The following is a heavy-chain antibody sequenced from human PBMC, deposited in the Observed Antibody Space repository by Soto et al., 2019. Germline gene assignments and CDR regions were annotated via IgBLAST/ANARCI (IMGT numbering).Heavy chain of an antibody. Sequence: SETLSLTCAVSGGSISSGGYSWSWIRQPPGKGLEWIGYIYHSGSTYYNPSLKSRVTISVDRSKNQFSLKLSSVTAADTAVYYCTSGQIAAAGFDYWGQGTLVTVSS. D-gene: IGHD6-13*01. CDR2: IYHSGST. J-gene: IGHJ4*02. V-gene: IGHV4-30-2*01. CDR3: TSGQIAAAGFDY. CDR1: GGSISSGGYS.